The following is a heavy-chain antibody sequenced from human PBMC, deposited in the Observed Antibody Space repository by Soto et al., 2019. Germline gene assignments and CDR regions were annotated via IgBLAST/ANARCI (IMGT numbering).Heavy chain of an antibody. CDR1: GGTFSSYA. V-gene: IGHV1-69*12. CDR2: IIPIFGTA. Sequence: QVQLVQSGAEVKKPGSSVKVSCKASGGTFSSYAISWVRQAPGQGLEWMGGIIPIFGTANYAQKFQGRVTSTADESTSTAYMELSSLRSEDTAVYYCARVKMYRELRAYYFDYWGQGTLVTVSS. J-gene: IGHJ4*02. D-gene: IGHD1-26*01. CDR3: ARVKMYRELRAYYFDY.